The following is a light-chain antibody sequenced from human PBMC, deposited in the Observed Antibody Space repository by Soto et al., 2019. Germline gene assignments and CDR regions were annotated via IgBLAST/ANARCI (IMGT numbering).Light chain of an antibody. V-gene: IGLV2-23*01. CDR3: CSYAGSSTWV. Sequence: QSALTQPASVSGSPGQSITISCTGTSSDVGSNNLVSWYQQHPGKAPKLMSYEGSMRPSGISNRFSGSKSGSTASLTISRLQAEEEADYYCCSYAGSSTWVFGGGTQLTVL. CDR1: SSDVGSNNL. CDR2: EGS. J-gene: IGLJ3*02.